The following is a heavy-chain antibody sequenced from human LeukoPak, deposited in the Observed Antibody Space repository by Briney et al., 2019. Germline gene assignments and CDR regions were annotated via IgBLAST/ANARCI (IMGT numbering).Heavy chain of an antibody. CDR3: TKDKVSRGYFDF. D-gene: IGHD3-22*01. Sequence: PGGSLRLSCAASGFTFSTYAMTWVRQAPGKGLEWVSAIDGSGSRTYYADSVKGRFTIYRDNSKNTLYLQINSLRAEDTAIYYCTKDKVSRGYFDFWGRGTLVTVSS. V-gene: IGHV3-23*01. CDR1: GFTFSTYA. J-gene: IGHJ4*02. CDR2: IDGSGSRT.